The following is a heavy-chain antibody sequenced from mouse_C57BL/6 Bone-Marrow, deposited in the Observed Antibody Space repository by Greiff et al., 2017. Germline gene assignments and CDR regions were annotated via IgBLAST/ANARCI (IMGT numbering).Heavy chain of an antibody. V-gene: IGHV5-6*01. CDR1: GFTFSSYG. Sequence: EVQLVEPGGDLVKPGGSLKLSCAASGFTFSSYGMSWVRQTPDKRLEWVATISSGGSYTYYPDSVKGRFTITRDNSENTLYLQMSSLKSEDTAMFYCAKYCGSIGFGYWGQATTLTVAT. J-gene: IGHJ2*01. CDR2: ISSGGSYT. CDR3: AKYCGSIGFGY. D-gene: IGHD1-1*01.